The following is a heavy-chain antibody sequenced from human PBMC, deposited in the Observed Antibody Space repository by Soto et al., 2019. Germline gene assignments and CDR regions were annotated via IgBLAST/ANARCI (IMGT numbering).Heavy chain of an antibody. Sequence: SGRSLRLSCAASGFTFSSYAMSRVGQAPGKGLEWVSAISGSGGSTYYADSVKGRFTISRDNSKNTLYLQMNSLRAEDTAVYYCANNYYDSSGYYSDWGQGTLVTVSS. CDR1: GFTFSSYA. V-gene: IGHV3-23*01. J-gene: IGHJ4*02. CDR3: ANNYYDSSGYYSD. D-gene: IGHD3-22*01. CDR2: ISGSGGST.